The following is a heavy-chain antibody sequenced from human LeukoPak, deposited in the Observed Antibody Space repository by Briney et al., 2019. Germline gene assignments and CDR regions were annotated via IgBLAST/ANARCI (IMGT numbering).Heavy chain of an antibody. D-gene: IGHD3-9*01. V-gene: IGHV1-8*01. Sequence: ASVKVSCKASGYTFTSYDINWVRQATGQGLEWMGWMNPNSGNTGYAQKFQGRVTMTRNTSLSTAYMELSSLRSEDTAVYYCATGSITYYDILTGYPTHYYGMDVWGQGTTVTVSS. J-gene: IGHJ6*02. CDR3: ATGSITYYDILTGYPTHYYGMDV. CDR1: GYTFTSYD. CDR2: MNPNSGNT.